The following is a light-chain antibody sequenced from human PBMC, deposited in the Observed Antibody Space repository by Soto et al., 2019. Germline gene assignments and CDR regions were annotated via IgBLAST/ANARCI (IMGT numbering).Light chain of an antibody. Sequence: QSALTQPASVSGSPGQSITISCTGTSSDVGSYNLVSWYQQHPGKAPKLMIYEVSKRPSGVSNRFSGSKSGNTASLIISGLQAEDEADYYCCSYAGTRNVFGTGTKLTVL. J-gene: IGLJ1*01. V-gene: IGLV2-23*02. CDR1: SSDVGSYNL. CDR3: CSYAGTRNV. CDR2: EVS.